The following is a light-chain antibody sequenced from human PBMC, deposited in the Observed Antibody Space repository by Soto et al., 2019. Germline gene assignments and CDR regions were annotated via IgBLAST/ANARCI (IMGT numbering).Light chain of an antibody. Sequence: EIVLTQSPGTLSLSPGERATLSCRASQSVSSSYLAWYQQKPGQTPRLLIYGASSRATGIPDRFSGGGSGTDYTLTISRLEPEDFAVYYCQQCGSSPRTFGQGTMVEIK. J-gene: IGKJ1*01. CDR2: GAS. V-gene: IGKV3-20*01. CDR3: QQCGSSPRT. CDR1: QSVSSSY.